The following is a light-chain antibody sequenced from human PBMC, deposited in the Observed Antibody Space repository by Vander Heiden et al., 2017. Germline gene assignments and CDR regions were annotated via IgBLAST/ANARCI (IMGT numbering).Light chain of an antibody. CDR3: QVWDFDSDHVV. V-gene: IGLV3-21*02. CDR1: DIGSKS. Sequence: SYVLTQPPPVSVAPGQTARITCGGNDIGSKSVHWYQQKPGQAPVVVVYDDSDRPSGIPERFSGSNSGNTATLTISRVEVGDEADYYCQVWDFDSDHVVFGGGTKLTVL. CDR2: DDS. J-gene: IGLJ2*01.